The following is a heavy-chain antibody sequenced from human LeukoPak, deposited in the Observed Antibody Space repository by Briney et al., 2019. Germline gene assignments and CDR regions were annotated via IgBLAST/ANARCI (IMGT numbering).Heavy chain of an antibody. CDR3: ARVEGLDSSGYYLDY. CDR1: GDSISSGSYY. Sequence: PSETLSLTCTVSGDSISSGSYYWSCIRQHPGKGMEWIGYIYDGGTTSYNPSLKSRVTISVDTSKNQFSLKLSSVTAADTAVYYCARVEGLDSSGYYLDYWGQGTLVTVSS. V-gene: IGHV4-31*03. CDR2: IYDGGTT. J-gene: IGHJ4*02. D-gene: IGHD3-22*01.